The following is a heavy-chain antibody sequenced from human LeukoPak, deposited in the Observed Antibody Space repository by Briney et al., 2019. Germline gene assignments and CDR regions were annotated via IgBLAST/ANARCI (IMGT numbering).Heavy chain of an antibody. J-gene: IGHJ4*02. CDR2: IYYSGST. CDR1: GGSISSYY. D-gene: IGHD3-22*01. Sequence: MASETLSLTCTVSGGSISSYYWSWIRQPPGKGLEWIGYIYYSGSTNYNPSLKSRVTISVDTSKNQFSLKLSSVTAADTAVYYCARQGDSSGYSNWGQGTLVTVSS. V-gene: IGHV4-59*08. CDR3: ARQGDSSGYSN.